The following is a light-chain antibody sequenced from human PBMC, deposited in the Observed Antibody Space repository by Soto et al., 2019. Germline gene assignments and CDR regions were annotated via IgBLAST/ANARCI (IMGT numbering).Light chain of an antibody. CDR2: GAS. J-gene: IGKJ1*01. Sequence: EIVVTQSPVTLSVSPGERATLSCRASQSVSSNLAWYQQKPGQAPRLLIYGASTRATGFPARFSGSGSGTEFTLTISSLQSEDFAVYYCQQYNDWPRTFGQGTKVEF. CDR1: QSVSSN. CDR3: QQYNDWPRT. V-gene: IGKV3-15*01.